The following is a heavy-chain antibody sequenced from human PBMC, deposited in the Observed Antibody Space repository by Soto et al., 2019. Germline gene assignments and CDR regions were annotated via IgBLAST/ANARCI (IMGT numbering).Heavy chain of an antibody. CDR1: GGTFSSYA. Sequence: SVKVSCKASGGTFSSYAISCVLQAPLQGLEWMGGIIPIFGTANYAQKFQGRVTITADESTSTAYMELSSLRSEDTAVYYCARGPLYSSSLYYYYYYGMDVWGQGTTVTVSS. V-gene: IGHV1-69*13. CDR3: ARGPLYSSSLYYYYYYGMDV. J-gene: IGHJ6*02. CDR2: IIPIFGTA. D-gene: IGHD6-6*01.